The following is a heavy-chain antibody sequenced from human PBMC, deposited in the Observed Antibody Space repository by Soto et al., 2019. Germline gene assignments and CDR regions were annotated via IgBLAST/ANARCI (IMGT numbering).Heavy chain of an antibody. Sequence: QVQLVESGGGVVQPGKSLRLSCAASGFTFSSYAMHWAGQAQGKGLEWVTVISIRGGDEYYAESVRGRFTISRDDSKNTLYLQMDSLRVEDTPVYYCARGTIVARQHLDYWGQGTLVTVSS. CDR3: ARGTIVARQHLDY. CDR1: GFTFSSYA. J-gene: IGHJ4*02. D-gene: IGHD6-6*01. V-gene: IGHV3-30*03. CDR2: ISIRGGDE.